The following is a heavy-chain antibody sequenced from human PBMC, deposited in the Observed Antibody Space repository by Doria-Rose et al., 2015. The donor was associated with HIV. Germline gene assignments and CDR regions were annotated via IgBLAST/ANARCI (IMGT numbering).Heavy chain of an antibody. J-gene: IGHJ4*02. D-gene: IGHD6-13*01. Sequence: SGPVLVKPTETLTLTCTVSGVSLSSPGMGVSWIRPPPGKALEWLANIFSDDERSYKTSLKSRLTISRRTSKSQVVLTMTDMDPVDTATYYCARIKSSRWYHKYYFDFWGQGTLVIVSA. V-gene: IGHV2-26*01. CDR3: ARIKSSRWYHKYYFDF. CDR2: IFSDDER. CDR1: GVSLSSPGMG.